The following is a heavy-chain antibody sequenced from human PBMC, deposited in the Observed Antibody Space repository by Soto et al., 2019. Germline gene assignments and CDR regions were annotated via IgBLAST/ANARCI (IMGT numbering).Heavy chain of an antibody. J-gene: IGHJ4*02. Sequence: ETLWPSCTGSGGSISGSSYYWGLIRQPPGKGLECIGSVHYSGSTDYNPSLKSRVTISVDTSKNQFSLKLTSVTAADTAVYFCASFSGATYGDYGGGINYWGQGTPVTVSS. CDR3: ASFSGATYGDYGGGINY. D-gene: IGHD4-17*01. CDR1: GGSISGSSYY. V-gene: IGHV4-39*01. CDR2: VHYSGST.